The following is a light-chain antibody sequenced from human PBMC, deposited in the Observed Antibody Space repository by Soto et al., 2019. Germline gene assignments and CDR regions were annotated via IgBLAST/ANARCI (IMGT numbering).Light chain of an antibody. CDR1: ESIDNW. V-gene: IGKV1-39*01. CDR3: QQSYSTPLT. Sequence: DIQVTQSPSTLSASVGDAVTITCRASESIDNWLASYQQKPGKAPKLLIFAASTLVRGVPSKFSGRGSGTDFTLTISSLQPEDFATYYCQQSYSTPLTFGGGTKVDIK. J-gene: IGKJ4*01. CDR2: AAS.